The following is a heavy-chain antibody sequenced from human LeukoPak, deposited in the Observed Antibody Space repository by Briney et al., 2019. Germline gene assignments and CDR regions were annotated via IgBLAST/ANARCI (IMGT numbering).Heavy chain of an antibody. CDR2: ISAYNGNT. J-gene: IGHJ6*02. V-gene: IGHV1-18*01. D-gene: IGHD3-9*01. CDR3: ARRGGVLRYFDWLSAVTYGMDV. CDR1: GYTFTSYG. Sequence: GASVKVSCKASGYTFTSYGISWVRQAPGQGLEWMGWISAYNGNTNYAQKLQGRVTMTTDTSTSTAYMELSSLRSEDTAVYYCARRGGVLRYFDWLSAVTYGMDVWGQGTTVTVSS.